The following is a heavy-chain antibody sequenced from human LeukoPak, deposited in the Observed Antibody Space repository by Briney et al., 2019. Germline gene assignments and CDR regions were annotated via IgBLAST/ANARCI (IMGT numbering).Heavy chain of an antibody. CDR2: ISSSSIYI. V-gene: IGHV3-21*01. CDR3: ARGDGATPPDVFDI. D-gene: IGHD3-10*01. J-gene: IGHJ3*02. Sequence: RGESLKISCAASGFTFSSHSMNWVRQAPGKGLQWVSSISSSSIYIYYADSVKGRFTISRDNAKNSLYLQMNSLRGEDTAVYYCARGDGATPPDVFDIWGQGTMVTVSS. CDR1: GFTFSSHS.